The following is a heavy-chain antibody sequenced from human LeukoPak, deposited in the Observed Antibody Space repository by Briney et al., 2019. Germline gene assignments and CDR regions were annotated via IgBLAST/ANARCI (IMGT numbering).Heavy chain of an antibody. CDR2: IRQDGSAK. CDR3: VPLNWNPPGDFDR. D-gene: IGHD1-20*01. CDR1: GFIFNDFW. V-gene: IGHV3-7*01. Sequence: PGGSLRLSCTASGFIFNDFWMSWVRQAPGEGLEWVANIRQDGSAKNYVDSVKGRFTISKDNAKNSLFLQMNSLRVEDTAVYYCVPLNWNPPGDFDRWGQGTLVTVSS. J-gene: IGHJ4*02.